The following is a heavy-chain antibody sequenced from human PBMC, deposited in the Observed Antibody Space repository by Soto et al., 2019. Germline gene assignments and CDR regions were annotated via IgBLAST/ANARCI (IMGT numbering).Heavy chain of an antibody. J-gene: IGHJ4*02. CDR3: ARKVVVVAATFRYFDY. CDR1: GGSFSGYY. V-gene: IGHV4-34*01. Sequence: QVQLQQWDAGLLKPSETLSLTCAVYGGSFSGYYWSWIRQPPGKGLEWIGEINHSGSTNYNPSLKSRVTISVDTSKNQFSLKLSSVTAADTAVYYCARKVVVVAATFRYFDYWGQGTLVTVSS. D-gene: IGHD2-15*01. CDR2: INHSGST.